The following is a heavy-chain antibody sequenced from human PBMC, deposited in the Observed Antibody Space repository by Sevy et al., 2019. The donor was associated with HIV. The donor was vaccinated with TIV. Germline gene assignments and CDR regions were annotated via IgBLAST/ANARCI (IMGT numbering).Heavy chain of an antibody. V-gene: IGHV3-9*01. D-gene: IGHD2-15*01. Sequence: GGSLRLSCAASGFTFDDYAMHWDRQAPGKGLEWVSGISWNSGSIGYAHSVKGRFTISRDNAKNSLYLQMNSLRAEDTALYYCAKDRYGGNRYYFDYWGQGTLVTVSS. J-gene: IGHJ4*02. CDR3: AKDRYGGNRYYFDY. CDR2: ISWNSGSI. CDR1: GFTFDDYA.